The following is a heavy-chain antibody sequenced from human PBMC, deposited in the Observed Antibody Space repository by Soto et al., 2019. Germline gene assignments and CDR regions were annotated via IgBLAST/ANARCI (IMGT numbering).Heavy chain of an antibody. D-gene: IGHD2-15*01. J-gene: IGHJ4*02. CDR3: AKDGGYCSGGSCYSFDY. Sequence: QVQLVESGGGVVQPGRSLRLSCAASGFTFSSYGMHWVRQAPGKGLEWVAVISYDGSNKYYADSVKGRFTISRDNSKNTLYLQMNSLRAEDTAVYYCAKDGGYCSGGSCYSFDYWGQGTLVTVSS. CDR1: GFTFSSYG. CDR2: ISYDGSNK. V-gene: IGHV3-30*18.